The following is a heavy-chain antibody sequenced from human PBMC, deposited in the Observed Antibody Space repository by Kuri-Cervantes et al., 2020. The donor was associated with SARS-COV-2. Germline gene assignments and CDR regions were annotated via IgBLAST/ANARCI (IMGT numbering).Heavy chain of an antibody. Sequence: SETLSLTCTVSGDSITNYYLTWIRQPPGKGLEWIGYVSYNGATAYNPSLKSRVTMSLDTYKNQFSLRLSSVTAAYTAVYYCSGRVDFSSVDYWGQGTLVTVSS. CDR2: VSYNGAT. CDR1: GDSITNYY. V-gene: IGHV4-59*01. CDR3: SGRVDFSSVDY. D-gene: IGHD3/OR15-3a*01. J-gene: IGHJ4*02.